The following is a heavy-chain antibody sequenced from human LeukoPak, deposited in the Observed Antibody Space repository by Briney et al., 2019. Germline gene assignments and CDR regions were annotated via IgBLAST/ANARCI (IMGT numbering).Heavy chain of an antibody. V-gene: IGHV3-30*18. Sequence: GRSLRLSCAASGFTFSSYGMHWARQAPGKGLEWVAVISYDGSNKYYADSVKGRFTISRDNSKNTLYLQMNSLRAEDTAVYYCAKDHPDDYGDYIDYWGQGTLVTVSS. CDR2: ISYDGSNK. J-gene: IGHJ4*02. CDR3: AKDHPDDYGDYIDY. CDR1: GFTFSSYG. D-gene: IGHD4-17*01.